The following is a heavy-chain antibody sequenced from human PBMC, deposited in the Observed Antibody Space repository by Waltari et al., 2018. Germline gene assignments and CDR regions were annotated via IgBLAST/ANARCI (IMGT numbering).Heavy chain of an antibody. CDR1: GGSISSYN. J-gene: IGHJ6*03. Sequence: QVQLQESGPGLVKPSETLSPTCTVPGGSISSYNWRWMRQPPGQGLGWSGLVYYSGSTNYNPSLKSRVTISVDTSKNQFSLKLSSVTAADTAVYYCARARRRYYYMDVWGKGTTVTVSS. CDR3: ARARRRYYYMDV. V-gene: IGHV4-59*01. CDR2: VYYSGST.